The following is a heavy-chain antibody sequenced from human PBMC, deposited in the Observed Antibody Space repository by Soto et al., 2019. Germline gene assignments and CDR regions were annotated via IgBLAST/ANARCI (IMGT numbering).Heavy chain of an antibody. CDR3: ARVPSSSLVAGQSPVYFDY. CDR2: ISSSSSYI. V-gene: IGHV3-21*01. Sequence: PGGSLRLSCAASGFTFSSYSMNWVRQAPGKGLEWVSSISSSSSYIYYADSVKGRFTISRDNAKNSLYLQMNSLRAEDTAVYYCARVPSSSLVAGQSPVYFDYWGQGTLVTVSS. J-gene: IGHJ4*02. D-gene: IGHD6-19*01. CDR1: GFTFSSYS.